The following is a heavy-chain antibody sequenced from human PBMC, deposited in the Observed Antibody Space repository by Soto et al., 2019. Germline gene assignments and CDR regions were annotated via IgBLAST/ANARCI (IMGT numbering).Heavy chain of an antibody. CDR2: IWYDGSNK. J-gene: IGHJ4*02. Sequence: QVQLVESGGGVVQPGRSLRLSCTASGFTFRSYGMHWVRQAPGKGLVWVAVIWYDGSNKYYADSVEGRFTISRDNSKNTLYLQLNSLRAEDTAMYYCTKDGEVLGSLYYFDYWGQGTLVGVSS. CDR1: GFTFRSYG. V-gene: IGHV3-33*06. CDR3: TKDGEVLGSLYYFDY. D-gene: IGHD3-16*01.